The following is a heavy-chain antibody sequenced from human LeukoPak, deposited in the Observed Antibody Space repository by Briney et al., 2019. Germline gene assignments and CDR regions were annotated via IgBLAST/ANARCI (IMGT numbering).Heavy chain of an antibody. Sequence: PGGSLRLSCAASGFTFDDYAMHWVRQAPGKGLERVSGISWNSGSIGYADSVKGRFTISRDNAKNSLYLQMNSLRAEDTALYYCAKDMGSSLTTGPDAFDIWGQGTMVTVSS. V-gene: IGHV3-9*01. D-gene: IGHD6-13*01. CDR3: AKDMGSSLTTGPDAFDI. J-gene: IGHJ3*02. CDR2: ISWNSGSI. CDR1: GFTFDDYA.